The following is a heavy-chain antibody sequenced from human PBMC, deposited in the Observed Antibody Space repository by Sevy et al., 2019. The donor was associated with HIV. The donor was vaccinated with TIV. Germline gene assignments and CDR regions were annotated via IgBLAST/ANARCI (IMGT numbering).Heavy chain of an antibody. CDR2: INSDGTNT. J-gene: IGHJ4*02. CDR3: ARVAAGMGQQIDY. CDR1: GFTFSSYW. D-gene: IGHD6-19*01. V-gene: IGHV3-74*01. Sequence: GGSLRLSCAASGFTFSSYWMHWVRQAPGKGLVWVSRINSDGTNTNYADSVKGRFTISRDNAKNTLYLQMNSLRAEDTAVYYCARVAAGMGQQIDYWVQGTLVTVSS.